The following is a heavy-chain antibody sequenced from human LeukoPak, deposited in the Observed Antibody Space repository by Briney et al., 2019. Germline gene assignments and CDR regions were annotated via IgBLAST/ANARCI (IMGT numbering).Heavy chain of an antibody. V-gene: IGHV3-23*01. CDR2: ITAGGGGT. J-gene: IGHJ4*02. CDR3: ARGLGYCTSTTCLLPFDY. D-gene: IGHD2-2*01. CDR1: GFPFSSSA. Sequence: PGGSLRLSCAASGFPFSSSAMTWVRQAAGKGLEWVSTITAGGGGTYYADSVKGRFTVSRDNSKNTLYLQMNSLRAEDTAMYYCARGLGYCTSTTCLLPFDYWGQGTLVTVSS.